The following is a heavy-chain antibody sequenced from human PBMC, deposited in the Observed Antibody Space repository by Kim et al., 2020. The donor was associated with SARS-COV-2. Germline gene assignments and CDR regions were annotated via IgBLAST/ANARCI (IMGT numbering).Heavy chain of an antibody. V-gene: IGHV3-15*01. D-gene: IGHD5-18*01. CDR2: IKSKTDGGTT. J-gene: IGHJ6*02. CDR1: GFTFSNAW. Sequence: GGSLRLSCAASGFTFSNAWMSWVRQAPGKGLEWVGRIKSKTDGGTTDYAAPVKGRFTISRDDSKNTLYLQMNSLKTEDTAVYYCTTDHTAMENYYGMDVWGQGTTVTVSS. CDR3: TTDHTAMENYYGMDV.